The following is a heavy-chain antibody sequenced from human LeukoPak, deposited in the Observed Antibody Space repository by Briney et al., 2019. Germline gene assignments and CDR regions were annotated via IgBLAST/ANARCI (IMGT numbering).Heavy chain of an antibody. V-gene: IGHV3-23*01. Sequence: SGGSLRLSCAASGFTFSNYAMSWVRQAPGKGLEWVSAVSGSGDSTYYAGSVKGRFTISRDNSKNTVYLQMSSLRADDGAVYYCAKGPRQQLVTRFDNWGQGTLVTVSS. J-gene: IGHJ4*02. CDR1: GFTFSNYA. CDR2: VSGSGDST. D-gene: IGHD6-13*01. CDR3: AKGPRQQLVTRFDN.